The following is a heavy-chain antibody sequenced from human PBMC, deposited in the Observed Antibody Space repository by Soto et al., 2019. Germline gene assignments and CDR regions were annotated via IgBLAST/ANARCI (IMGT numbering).Heavy chain of an antibody. CDR3: AREIMIMTNDSYFDL. J-gene: IGHJ2*01. CDR2: IFDSGST. V-gene: IGHV4-30-4*01. D-gene: IGHD2-8*01. CDR1: GGSISGGVHS. Sequence: QVQLQESGPGLVKPSETLSLTCTVSGGSISGGVHSWSWIRQPPGKGLEWIGHIFDSGSTYYNPALNTPLTISVDTSKNQFSLRLGSGTAAEPAVHYCAREIMIMTNDSYFDLWGRGTLVTASS.